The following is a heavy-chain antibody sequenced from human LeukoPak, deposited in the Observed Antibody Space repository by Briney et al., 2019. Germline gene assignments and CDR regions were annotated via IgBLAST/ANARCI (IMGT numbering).Heavy chain of an antibody. J-gene: IGHJ4*02. CDR1: GGSISSSSHY. D-gene: IGHD1-26*01. Sequence: SETLSLTCTVSGGSISSSSHYWGWIRQPPGKGLEWIGSISNSGSTYYNPSLKSRVAISVDTSNNQFSLKLSSVTAADTAVYYCATTTIRLGYWGQGTLVTVSS. V-gene: IGHV4-39*07. CDR3: ATTTIRLGY. CDR2: ISNSGST.